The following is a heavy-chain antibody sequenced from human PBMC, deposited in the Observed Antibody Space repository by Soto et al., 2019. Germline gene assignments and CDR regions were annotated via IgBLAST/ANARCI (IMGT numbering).Heavy chain of an antibody. CDR2: ISGSGGST. CDR3: AVPAGSFYLPLNY. Sequence: PGGSLRLSCAGSGFAFNNYDMTWVRQAPGKGLEWLSAISGSGGSTYYADSVKGRFTVSRDNSEKTIFLQMNSLRAEDTAIYYCAVPAGSFYLPLNYCGQGTLVTVSS. D-gene: IGHD2-2*01. CDR1: GFAFNNYD. V-gene: IGHV3-23*01. J-gene: IGHJ4*02.